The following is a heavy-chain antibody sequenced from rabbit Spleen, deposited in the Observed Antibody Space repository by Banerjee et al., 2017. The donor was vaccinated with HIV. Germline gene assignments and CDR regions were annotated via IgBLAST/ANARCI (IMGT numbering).Heavy chain of an antibody. CDR2: IDTSDGDT. CDR3: ARDGAGGSYFAL. J-gene: IGHJ3*01. Sequence: EQLEESGGGLVKPGGTLTLTCTVSGFSFSSNWICWVRQAPGKGLEWIACIDTSDGDTDYANWPKGRFTISKASSTTVTLQMTSLTAADTATYFCARDGAGGSYFALWGQGTLVTVS. D-gene: IGHD8-1*01. CDR1: GFSFSSNW. V-gene: IGHV1S45*01.